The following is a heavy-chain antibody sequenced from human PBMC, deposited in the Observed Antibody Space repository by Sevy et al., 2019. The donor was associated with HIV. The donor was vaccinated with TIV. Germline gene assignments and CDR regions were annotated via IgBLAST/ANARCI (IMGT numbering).Heavy chain of an antibody. CDR1: GFTFSSYS. V-gene: IGHV3-21*01. Sequence: GGSLRLSCAASGFTFSSYSMNWVRQAPGKGLEWVSSISSSSSYIYYADSVKGRFTISRDNAKNSLYLQMNSLRAEDTAVYYCAGGKDNYDCWSGYYFGGMDVWGQGTTVTVSS. CDR3: AGGKDNYDCWSGYYFGGMDV. D-gene: IGHD3-3*01. J-gene: IGHJ6*02. CDR2: ISSSSSYI.